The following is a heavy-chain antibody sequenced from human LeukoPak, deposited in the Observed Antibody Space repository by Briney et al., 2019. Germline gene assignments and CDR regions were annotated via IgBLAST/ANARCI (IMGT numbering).Heavy chain of an antibody. J-gene: IGHJ6*02. Sequence: GGSLRLSCAASGFTFSSFSMNWARQAPGKGLEWVSSISGTSSYIFYADSVKGRFTISRDNAKNSLYLQMNSLRVEDTAMYYCARGPYYGSGSHFSYYGMDVWGQGTTVTVSS. D-gene: IGHD3-10*01. CDR1: GFTFSSFS. V-gene: IGHV3-21*01. CDR3: ARGPYYGSGSHFSYYGMDV. CDR2: ISGTSSYI.